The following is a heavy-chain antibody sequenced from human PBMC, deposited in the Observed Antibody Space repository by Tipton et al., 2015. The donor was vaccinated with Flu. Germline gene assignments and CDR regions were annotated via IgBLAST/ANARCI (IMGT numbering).Heavy chain of an antibody. CDR3: APSTRYWTGGHFFGW. D-gene: IGHD2-2*01. J-gene: IGHJ4*02. CDR2: IYKTGIT. CDR1: GASISSTTYY. V-gene: IGHV4-39*07. Sequence: TLSLTCDVSGASISSTTYYWGWIRQPPGKGLEWIGSIYKTGITDYNPSLKSRVTLSLDTSKNQFSLKVRSVNDADTAVYYWAPSTRYWTGGHFFGWWGRGTQVTVSS.